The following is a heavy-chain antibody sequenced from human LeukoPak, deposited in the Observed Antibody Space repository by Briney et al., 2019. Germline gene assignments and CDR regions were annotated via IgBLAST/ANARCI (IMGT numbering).Heavy chain of an antibody. CDR1: GFTFSQYW. J-gene: IGHJ4*02. V-gene: IGHV3-7*01. D-gene: IGHD4-17*01. Sequence: QAGGSLRLSCAASGFTFSQYWMNWVRQAPGKGLEWVANIKQDGSERYYVDSVRGRFTISRDNGENSLFLQMRNLRVEDTAMYYCTRGHYGAWQGGQGVLVTVSS. CDR3: TRGHYGAWQ. CDR2: IKQDGSER.